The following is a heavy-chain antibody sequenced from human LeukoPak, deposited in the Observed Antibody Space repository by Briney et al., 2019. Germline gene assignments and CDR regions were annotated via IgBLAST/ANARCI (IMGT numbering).Heavy chain of an antibody. CDR3: ARRGRGGWFGLDY. CDR1: GGSISSYY. Sequence: SETLSLTCTVSGGSISSYYWSWIRQPPGKGLEWIGYIYYSGSTNYNPSLKSRVTISVDTSKNQFSLKLSSVTAADTAVYYCARRGRGGWFGLDYWGQGTLVTVSS. CDR2: IYYSGST. V-gene: IGHV4-59*12. J-gene: IGHJ4*02. D-gene: IGHD3-10*01.